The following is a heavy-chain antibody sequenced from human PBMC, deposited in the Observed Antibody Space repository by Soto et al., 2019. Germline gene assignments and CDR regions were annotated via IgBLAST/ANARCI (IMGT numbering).Heavy chain of an antibody. CDR2: ISTRGANT. Sequence: PGGSLRLSCATSGFTFSNYAMSWVRQAPGKGLEWVSGISTRGANTYYADSVRGRFTISRDNSKNTVDLQMNNLTAEDTALYYRTRETLRGGHSDNWGQGTRVTVSS. CDR3: TRETLRGGHSDN. J-gene: IGHJ4*02. CDR1: GFTFSNYA. V-gene: IGHV3-23*01. D-gene: IGHD2-15*01.